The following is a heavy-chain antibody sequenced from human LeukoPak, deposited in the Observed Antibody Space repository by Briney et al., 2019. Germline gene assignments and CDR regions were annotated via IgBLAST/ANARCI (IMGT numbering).Heavy chain of an antibody. CDR3: ARRTYYDILTGYPDY. D-gene: IGHD3-9*01. CDR1: GYTFTSYG. CDR2: ISAYNGNT. J-gene: IGHJ4*02. V-gene: IGHV1-18*04. Sequence: ASVKVSCKASGYTFTSYGISWVRQAPGQGLEWMGWISAYNGNTNYAQKLQGRVTMTTDTSTSTAYMELRSLRSDDTAVHYCARRTYYDILTGYPDYWGQGTLVTVSS.